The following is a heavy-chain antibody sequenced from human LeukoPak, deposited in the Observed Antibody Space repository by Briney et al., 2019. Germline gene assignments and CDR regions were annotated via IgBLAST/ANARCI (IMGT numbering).Heavy chain of an antibody. CDR1: GFTFSSYG. J-gene: IGHJ3*02. CDR3: AKSAYSSSWYRHDAFDI. Sequence: GGSLRLSCAASGFTFSSYGMSWVRQAPGKGLEWVSAISGSGGSTYYADSVKGRFTISRDNSKNTLYLQMNSLRAEDTAVYYCAKSAYSSSWYRHDAFDIWGQGTMVTVSS. V-gene: IGHV3-23*01. D-gene: IGHD6-13*01. CDR2: ISGSGGST.